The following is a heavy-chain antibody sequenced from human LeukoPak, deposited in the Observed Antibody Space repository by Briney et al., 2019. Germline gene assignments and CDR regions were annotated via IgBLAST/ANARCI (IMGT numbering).Heavy chain of an antibody. D-gene: IGHD3-3*01. CDR1: GGSMNNYY. CDR2: IFYSGST. CDR3: ARTLGGHGYYGLFDF. V-gene: IGHV4-59*12. Sequence: SETLSLTCTVSGGSMNNYYWNWIRQPPGKGLEWIGHIFYSGSTKYNPSLKSRVTISLDTSESQFSLRLSFVTAADTAVYYCARTLGGHGYYGLFDFWGQGTVVTVSS. J-gene: IGHJ4*02.